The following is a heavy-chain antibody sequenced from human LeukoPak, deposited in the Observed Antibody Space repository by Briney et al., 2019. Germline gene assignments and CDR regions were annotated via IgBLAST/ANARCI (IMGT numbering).Heavy chain of an antibody. CDR1: GFTFDDYA. D-gene: IGHD1-26*01. CDR3: ASEGLSGSYLEY. J-gene: IGHJ4*02. CDR2: ISWNSGSI. Sequence: GGSLRLSCAASGFTFDDYAMHWVRQAPGKGLEWVSGISWNSGSIGYADSVKGRFTISRDNAKNSLYLQMNSLRAEDTAVYYCASEGLSGSYLEYWGQGTLVTVSS. V-gene: IGHV3-9*01.